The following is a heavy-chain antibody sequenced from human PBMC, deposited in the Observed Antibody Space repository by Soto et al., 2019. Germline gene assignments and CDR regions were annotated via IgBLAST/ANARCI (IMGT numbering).Heavy chain of an antibody. CDR3: AGHHQTHYYYGMDV. V-gene: IGHV1-69*12. J-gene: IGHJ6*02. CDR1: GGTFSSYA. Sequence: QVQLVQSGAEVKKPGSSVKVSCKASGGTFSSYAISWVRQAPGQGLEWMGGIIPIFGTANYAQKFQGRVTITADESTSTADMELSSLSSEDTAVYYCAGHHQTHYYYGMDVWGQGTTVTVSS. CDR2: IIPIFGTA.